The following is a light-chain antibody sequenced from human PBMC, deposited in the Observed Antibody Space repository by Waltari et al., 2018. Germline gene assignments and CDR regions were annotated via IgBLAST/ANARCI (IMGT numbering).Light chain of an antibody. CDR1: QSIGSN. Sequence: EIVMTQSPATLSLSPGERASLSCRASQSIGSNLAWYQQKPGQAPMLLIYGASTRAAGVPAKFSGSGSGTDFTLTINSLQSEDLAVYYCQQYDSGPPLTFGGGTKVEI. CDR2: GAS. CDR3: QQYDSGPPLT. J-gene: IGKJ4*01. V-gene: IGKV3-15*01.